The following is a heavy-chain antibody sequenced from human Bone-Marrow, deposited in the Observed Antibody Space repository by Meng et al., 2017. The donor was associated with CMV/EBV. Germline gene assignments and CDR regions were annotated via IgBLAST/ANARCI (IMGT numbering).Heavy chain of an antibody. CDR3: ARGEYCSSTSCPTEDWFDP. Sequence: GESLKISCAASGFTFSSYAMHWVRQAPGKGLEWVAVISYDGSNKYYADSVKGRFTISRDNAKNSLYLQMNSLRAEDTAVDYCARGEYCSSTSCPTEDWFDPWGQGTLVTVSS. CDR1: GFTFSSYA. J-gene: IGHJ5*02. D-gene: IGHD2-2*01. V-gene: IGHV3-30-3*01. CDR2: ISYDGSNK.